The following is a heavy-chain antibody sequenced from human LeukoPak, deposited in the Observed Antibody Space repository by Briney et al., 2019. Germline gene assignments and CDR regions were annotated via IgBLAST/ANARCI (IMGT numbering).Heavy chain of an antibody. CDR1: GFTFSSST. CDR3: ARQYISGQWYFDY. Sequence: GGSLRLSCVASGFTFSSSTMNWVRQAPGKGLEWVSSISSSSSYIYYADSVKGRFTISRDNAKNSLYLQMNSLIPEDTAVYYCARQYISGQWYFDYWGQGTLVTVSS. J-gene: IGHJ4*02. D-gene: IGHD5-18*01. CDR2: ISSSSSYI. V-gene: IGHV3-21*01.